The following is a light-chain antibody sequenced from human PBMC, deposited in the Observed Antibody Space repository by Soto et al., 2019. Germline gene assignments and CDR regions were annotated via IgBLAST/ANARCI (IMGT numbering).Light chain of an antibody. CDR3: MQGTHLIT. CDR2: DAS. Sequence: DIQMTQSPSTLSASVGDRVTITCRASQSISSWLAWYQQKPGKAPKLLIYDASSLESGVPDRFSGSGSGTDFTLKISRVEAEDVGVYYCMQGTHLITFGQGTRLEIK. J-gene: IGKJ5*01. V-gene: IGKV1-5*01. CDR1: QSISSW.